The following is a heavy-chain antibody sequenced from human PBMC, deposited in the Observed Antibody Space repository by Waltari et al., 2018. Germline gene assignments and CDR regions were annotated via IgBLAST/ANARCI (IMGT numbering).Heavy chain of an antibody. V-gene: IGHV4-39*07. Sequence: QLQLQESGPGLVKPPETLSLTCTVSGGSISSSRYYWGWIRQPPEKGLEWVASMDYSGITYYNPSRKSRVTISVDTSKNQFSLEVRSVTAADTAVYYCARGFGSATTSRFDPWGQGIVVTVSS. CDR2: MDYSGIT. J-gene: IGHJ5*02. CDR3: ARGFGSATTSRFDP. D-gene: IGHD5-12*01. CDR1: GGSISSSRYY.